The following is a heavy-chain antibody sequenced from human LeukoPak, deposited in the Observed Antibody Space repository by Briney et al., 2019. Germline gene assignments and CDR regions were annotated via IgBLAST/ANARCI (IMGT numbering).Heavy chain of an antibody. J-gene: IGHJ4*02. Sequence: GGSLRLSCAASGFTFSNNWMHWVRQAPGKGLVWVSHINMDGSSASYADSVKGRFTISRDNAKNTLYPQMNSLRAEDTAVYYCAKDVGVVPVFDYWGQGTLVTVSS. CDR3: AKDVGVVPVFDY. D-gene: IGHD3-3*01. CDR1: GFTFSNNW. CDR2: INMDGSSA. V-gene: IGHV3-74*01.